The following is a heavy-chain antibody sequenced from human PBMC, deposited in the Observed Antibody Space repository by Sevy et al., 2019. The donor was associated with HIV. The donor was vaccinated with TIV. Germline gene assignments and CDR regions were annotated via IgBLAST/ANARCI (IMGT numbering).Heavy chain of an antibody. CDR1: GGSISSYY. CDR3: ARGYSNYVNYYYYMDV. Sequence: SETLSLTCTVSGGSISSYYWSWIRQPPGKGLEWIGYIYYSGSTNYNPSLKSRVTISVDTSKNQFSLKLSSVTAADTVVYYCARGYSNYVNYYYYMDVWGKGTTVTVSS. D-gene: IGHD4-4*01. V-gene: IGHV4-59*01. CDR2: IYYSGST. J-gene: IGHJ6*03.